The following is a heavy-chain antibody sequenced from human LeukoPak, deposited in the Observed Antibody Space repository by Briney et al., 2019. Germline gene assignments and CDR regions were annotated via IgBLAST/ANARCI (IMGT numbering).Heavy chain of an antibody. J-gene: IGHJ4*02. CDR3: ARVAKERVGGVYYFDY. CDR1: XXTFSDYD. D-gene: IGHD1-1*01. CDR2: IGTAGDT. V-gene: IGHV3-13*01. Sequence: PGGXLRLXXXXXXXTFSDYDMHWVRQATGKGLEWVSAIGTAGDTYYTGSVKGRFTISRENAKNSLYLQMNSLRAGDTAVYYCARVAKERVGGVYYFDYWGQGTLVTVSS.